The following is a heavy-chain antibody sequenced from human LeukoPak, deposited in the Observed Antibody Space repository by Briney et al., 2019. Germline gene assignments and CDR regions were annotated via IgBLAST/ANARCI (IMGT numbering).Heavy chain of an antibody. V-gene: IGHV3-23*01. D-gene: IGHD1-26*01. CDR2: MSSSGGST. Sequence: PGGSLRLSCGASGFTFSNYAMSWVRQAPGKGLEWVSTMSSSGGSTYYADSVKGRFTISRDNFKNTLYLQMNSLRAEDTAIYYCAKDNSGSYYALDYWGQGTLVTVSS. J-gene: IGHJ4*02. CDR1: GFTFSNYA. CDR3: AKDNSGSYYALDY.